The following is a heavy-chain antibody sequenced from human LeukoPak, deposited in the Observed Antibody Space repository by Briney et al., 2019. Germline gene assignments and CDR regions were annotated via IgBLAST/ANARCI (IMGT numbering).Heavy chain of an antibody. D-gene: IGHD5-24*01. J-gene: IGHJ4*02. V-gene: IGHV4-39*07. CDR1: GGSISSSTYY. Sequence: TPSETLSLTCTVSGGSISSSTYYWGWIRQPPGKGLEWIGTIYYSGSTYYNPSFKSRVTISVDTSKNQFSLKLSSVTAADTAVYYCVRDGYNPIDYWGQGSLVAVSS. CDR3: VRDGYNPIDY. CDR2: IYYSGST.